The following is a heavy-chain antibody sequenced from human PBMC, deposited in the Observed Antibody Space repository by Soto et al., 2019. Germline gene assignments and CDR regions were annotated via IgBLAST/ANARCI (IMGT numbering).Heavy chain of an antibody. Sequence: QVQLVQSGAEVKKPGSSVKVSCKASGGTFSGYAISWVRQAPGQGLEWMGGIIPIFGTANYAQKFQGRVTITADESTSTAYMELSSLRSEDTAVYYCARVVAPFGVAAPHYYYYGMDVWGQGTTVTVSS. CDR1: GGTFSGYA. J-gene: IGHJ6*02. D-gene: IGHD3-3*01. V-gene: IGHV1-69*12. CDR2: IIPIFGTA. CDR3: ARVVAPFGVAAPHYYYYGMDV.